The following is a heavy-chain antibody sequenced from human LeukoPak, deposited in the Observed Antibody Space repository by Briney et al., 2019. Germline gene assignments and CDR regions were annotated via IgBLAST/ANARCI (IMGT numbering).Heavy chain of an antibody. J-gene: IGHJ5*02. V-gene: IGHV1-18*01. D-gene: IGHD3-3*01. CDR2: ISAYNGNT. Sequence: ASVKVSCKASGYTFTSYGISWVRQAPGQGLEWMGWISAYNGNTNYAQKLQGRVTMTTDTSTSTAYMELRSLRSDDTAVYYCARDITSYDFWSGYYTQYNWFDLWGQGTLVTVSS. CDR3: ARDITSYDFWSGYYTQYNWFDL. CDR1: GYTFTSYG.